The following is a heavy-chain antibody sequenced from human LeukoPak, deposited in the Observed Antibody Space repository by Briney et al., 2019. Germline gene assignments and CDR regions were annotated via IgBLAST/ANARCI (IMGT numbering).Heavy chain of an antibody. Sequence: GGSLRLSCAASGFTFSSSGINWVRQAPGKGLEWVSAISGSGDYTYYADSVKGRFTISRDNSKNTLYLQMSSLRAEDTAVYYCAKVPYGSGTRGGFDYWGQGTLVTVSS. J-gene: IGHJ4*02. CDR1: GFTFSSSG. D-gene: IGHD3-10*01. CDR2: ISGSGDYT. CDR3: AKVPYGSGTRGGFDY. V-gene: IGHV3-23*01.